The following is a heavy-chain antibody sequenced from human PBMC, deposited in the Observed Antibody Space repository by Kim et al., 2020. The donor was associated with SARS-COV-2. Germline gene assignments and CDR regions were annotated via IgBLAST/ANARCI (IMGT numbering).Heavy chain of an antibody. J-gene: IGHJ4*02. CDR3: AKDRMTTTAVFDF. CDR2: INGRGDRT. V-gene: IGHV3-43*02. D-gene: IGHD4-17*01. Sequence: GGSLRLSCSGSGFNFHDYYMHWVRQVPGKGLEWVSLINGRGDRTYYADSVKGRFTISRDNSDKSLFLQMNSLTIEDTALYYCAKDRMTTTAVFDFWGPGTLVTVSS. CDR1: GFNFHDYY.